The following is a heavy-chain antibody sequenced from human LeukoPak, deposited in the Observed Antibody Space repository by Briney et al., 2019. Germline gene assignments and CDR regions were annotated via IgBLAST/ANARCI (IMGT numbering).Heavy chain of an antibody. J-gene: IGHJ4*02. V-gene: IGHV4-59*01. D-gene: IGHD3-22*01. CDR1: GGSISSYY. Sequence: SETLSLTCTVSGGSISSYYWSWIRQPPGKGLEWIGYIYYSGSTNYNPSLKSRVTISVDTSKNQFSLKLSSVTAADTAVYYCARVRSSGYYFGFDYWGQGTLVTVSS. CDR3: ARVRSSGYYFGFDY. CDR2: IYYSGST.